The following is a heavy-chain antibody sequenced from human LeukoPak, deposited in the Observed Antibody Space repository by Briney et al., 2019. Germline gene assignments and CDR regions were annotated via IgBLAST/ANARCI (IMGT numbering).Heavy chain of an antibody. CDR1: GGYMSSNY. J-gene: IGHJ3*02. D-gene: IGHD6-13*01. CDR3: ARRFSQLGAFDI. V-gene: IGHV4-59*08. Sequence: SETLSLTCTVSGGYMSSNYWGWIRRPPGKGLEWIGYIYYSGSTNYNPSLKSRVTISVDTSKNQFSLKLSSVTAADTAVYYCARRFSQLGAFDIWGQGTMVTVSS. CDR2: IYYSGST.